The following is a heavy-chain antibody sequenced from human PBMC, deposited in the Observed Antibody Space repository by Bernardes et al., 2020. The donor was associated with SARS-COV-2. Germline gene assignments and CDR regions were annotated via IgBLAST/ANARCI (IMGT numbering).Heavy chain of an antibody. CDR2: IKSKTDGGTT. CDR1: GFTVSRND. Sequence: GGSLRLSCAASGFTVSRNDMSWVRQAPGKGLEWVCRIKSKTDGGTTDYASPVKGRFTITRDDSKNTLYLQMNSLKTEDTAVYYCNTGREYDYVWGSYRYTVYWGQGTLVTVSS. J-gene: IGHJ4*02. CDR3: NTGREYDYVWGSYRYTVY. D-gene: IGHD3-16*02. V-gene: IGHV3-15*01.